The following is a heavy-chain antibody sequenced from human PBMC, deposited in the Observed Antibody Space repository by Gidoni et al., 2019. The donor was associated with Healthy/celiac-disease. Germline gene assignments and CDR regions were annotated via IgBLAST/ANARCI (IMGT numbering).Heavy chain of an antibody. Sequence: QVQLVESGGGVVQPGRALRLSCAASGFTFSSYAMHCVRQAPGKGLEWVAVISYDGSNKYYADSVKGRFTISRDNSKNTLYLQMNSLRAEDTAVYYCARAQGDYYYYGMDVWGQGTTVTVSS. CDR2: ISYDGSNK. CDR3: ARAQGDYYYYGMDV. V-gene: IGHV3-30-3*01. D-gene: IGHD1-26*01. J-gene: IGHJ6*02. CDR1: GFTFSSYA.